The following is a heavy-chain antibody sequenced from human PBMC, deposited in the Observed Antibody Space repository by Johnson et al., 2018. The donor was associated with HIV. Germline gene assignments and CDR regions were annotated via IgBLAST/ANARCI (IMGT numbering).Heavy chain of an antibody. Sequence: QVQLVESGGGVVRPGGSLRLSCAASGFTFSSYGMHWVRQAPGKGLEWVAVISYDGSNKYYADSVKGRFTISRDNSKNTLYLQMNSLRAEDTAVYYCAKARGIVGATGAFDIWGQGTMVTVSS. J-gene: IGHJ3*02. D-gene: IGHD1-26*01. CDR2: ISYDGSNK. V-gene: IGHV3-30*18. CDR1: GFTFSSYG. CDR3: AKARGIVGATGAFDI.